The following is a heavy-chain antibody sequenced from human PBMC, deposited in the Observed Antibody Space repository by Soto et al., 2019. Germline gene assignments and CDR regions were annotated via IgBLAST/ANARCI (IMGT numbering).Heavy chain of an antibody. J-gene: IGHJ4*02. CDR3: ARGLGSSGYFGGPRRYFDY. Sequence: SETLSLTCAVYGGSFSGYYWSWIRQPPGKGLEWIGEINHSGSTNYDPSLKSRVTISVDTSKNQFSLKLSSVTAADTAVYYCARGLGSSGYFGGPRRYFDYWGQGTLVTVSS. V-gene: IGHV4-34*01. CDR1: GGSFSGYY. CDR2: INHSGST. D-gene: IGHD3-22*01.